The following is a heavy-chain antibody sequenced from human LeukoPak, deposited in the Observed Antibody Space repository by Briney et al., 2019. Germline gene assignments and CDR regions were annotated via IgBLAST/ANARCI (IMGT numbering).Heavy chain of an antibody. CDR3: ARLPQLEDAFDI. CDR1: GDSISSRSYY. D-gene: IGHD1-1*01. Sequence: PSETLSLTCIVSGDSISSRSYYWGWIRQPPGKGLEWIGTIYYSGSTYYNPSLKSRVTIFVDTSKNQFSLIPTSVTAADSAVYYSARLPQLEDAFDIWGQGTMVTVSS. V-gene: IGHV4-39*01. J-gene: IGHJ3*02. CDR2: IYYSGST.